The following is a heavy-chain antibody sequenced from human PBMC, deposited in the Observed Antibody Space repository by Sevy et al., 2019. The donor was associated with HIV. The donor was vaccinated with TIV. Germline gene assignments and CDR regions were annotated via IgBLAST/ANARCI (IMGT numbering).Heavy chain of an antibody. CDR2: INHSGSI. V-gene: IGHV4-34*01. D-gene: IGHD3-16*01. CDR3: ASRGSLADVGRKHWYFDL. J-gene: IGHJ2*01. CDR1: SGSLRGYY. Sequence: SETLSLTCAVESGSLRGYYWSWIRQPPGKTLEWIGEINHSGSINYSPSLKSRLVISIHTSRIQFSLYLNSVTAADTAVYYCASRGSLADVGRKHWYFDLWGRGTQVTVSS.